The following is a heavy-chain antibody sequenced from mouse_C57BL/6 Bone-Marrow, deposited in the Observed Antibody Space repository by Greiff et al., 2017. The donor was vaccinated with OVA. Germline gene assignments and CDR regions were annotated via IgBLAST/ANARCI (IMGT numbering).Heavy chain of an antibody. V-gene: IGHV1-26*01. J-gene: IGHJ4*01. Sequence: VQLQQSGPELVKPGASVKISCKASGYTFTDYYMNWVKQSHGKSLEWIGDINPNNGGTSYNQKFKGKATLTVDKSSSTAYMEHRSLTSEDSAVDYCARGEYDHVYAMDYWGQGTSVTVSS. CDR2: INPNNGGT. CDR3: ARGEYDHVYAMDY. D-gene: IGHD2-3*01. CDR1: GYTFTDYY.